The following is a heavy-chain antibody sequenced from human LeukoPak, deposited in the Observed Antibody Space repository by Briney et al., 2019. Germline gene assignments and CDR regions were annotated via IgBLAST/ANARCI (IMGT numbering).Heavy chain of an antibody. Sequence: PGESLRLSCAASGFTFSTYAMSWVRQAPGKGLEWVSTISSSGGSTYYADSVKGRFTISRDNSKNTLFLQMNSLRVEDTAVYYCAKDSTVTTFLDPWGQGTLVTVSS. CDR1: GFTFSTYA. V-gene: IGHV3-23*01. CDR2: ISSSGGST. D-gene: IGHD4-17*01. CDR3: AKDSTVTTFLDP. J-gene: IGHJ5*02.